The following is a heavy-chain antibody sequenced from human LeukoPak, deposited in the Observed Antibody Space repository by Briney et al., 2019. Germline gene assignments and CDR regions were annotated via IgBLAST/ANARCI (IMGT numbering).Heavy chain of an antibody. V-gene: IGHV3-21*01. CDR1: GFTFSSYS. Sequence: GGSLRLSCAASGFTFSSYSMNWVRQAPGKGLEWVSSISSSSSYIYYADSVKGRFTISRDNAKNSLYLQMNSLRAEDTAVYYCAWDTPVGYGDYDVYRDDYGGKGTLVTSSS. J-gene: IGHJ4*02. CDR3: AWDTPVGYGDYDVYRDDY. CDR2: ISSSSSYI. D-gene: IGHD4-17*01.